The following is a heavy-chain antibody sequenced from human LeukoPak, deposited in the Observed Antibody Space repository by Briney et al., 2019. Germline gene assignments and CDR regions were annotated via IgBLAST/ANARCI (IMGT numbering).Heavy chain of an antibody. D-gene: IGHD3-3*01. CDR2: ISGSGGST. Sequence: GGSLRLSCAASGFTLSSYAMSWVRQAPGKGLEWVSAISGSGGSTYYADSVKGRFTISRDNSKNTLYLQMNSLRAEDTAVYYCAKDYDFWSGSHIGNFDYWGQGTLVTVSS. CDR3: AKDYDFWSGSHIGNFDY. V-gene: IGHV3-23*01. CDR1: GFTLSSYA. J-gene: IGHJ4*02.